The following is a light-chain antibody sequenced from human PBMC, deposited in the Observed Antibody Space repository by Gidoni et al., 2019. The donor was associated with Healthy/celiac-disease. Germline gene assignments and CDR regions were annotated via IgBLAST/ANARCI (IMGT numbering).Light chain of an antibody. J-gene: IGKJ2*01. CDR3: QQYGSSPGYT. CDR2: GAS. CDR1: QRVRSSY. V-gene: IGKV3-20*01. Sequence: VLTQSPGTLSLSPGERATLSCRARQRVRSSYLAWYQQKPGQAPRLLIYGASSRATGIPDRFSGSGSGTDFTLTISRLEPEDFAVYYCQQYGSSPGYTFGQGTKLEIK.